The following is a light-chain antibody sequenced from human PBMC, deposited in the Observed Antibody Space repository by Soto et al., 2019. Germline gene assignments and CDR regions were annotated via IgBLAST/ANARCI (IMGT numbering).Light chain of an antibody. J-gene: IGKJ1*01. CDR1: QSISSW. CDR3: QQYNSYRWT. CDR2: KAS. Sequence: DIQMTQSPSTLSASVGDRVTITCRASQSISSWLAWYQHKPGKAPKLLIYKASSLESGVPSRFSGSGSGTEFTLTISSLQPDDFATYYCQQYNSYRWTFGQGTKVEIK. V-gene: IGKV1-5*03.